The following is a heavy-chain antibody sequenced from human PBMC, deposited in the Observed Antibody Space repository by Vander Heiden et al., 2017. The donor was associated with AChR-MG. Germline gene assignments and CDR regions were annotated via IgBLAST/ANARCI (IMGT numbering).Heavy chain of an antibody. J-gene: IGHJ6*02. V-gene: IGHV1-46*03. CDR3: ARDLAYYGMDV. CDR2: ISPNGGIT. Sequence: QVQLVQSGAEVKKPGASVKISCKASGNTLTSDYIHWVRQAPGQGLEWMGVISPNGGITRYAQKFQGRVTMTDDTSTSTVYVELSSLRPEDTAVYYCARDLAYYGMDVWGQGTTVTVSS. CDR1: GNTLTSDY.